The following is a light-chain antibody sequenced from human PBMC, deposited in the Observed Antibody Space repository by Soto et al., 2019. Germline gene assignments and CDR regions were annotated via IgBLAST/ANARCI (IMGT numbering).Light chain of an antibody. CDR2: KAS. CDR1: QTISSW. Sequence: DIQMTQSPSTLSGSVGDRVTITCRASQTISSWLAWYQQKPGKAPKLLIYKASTLKSGVPSRFSGSGSGTEFTRTISSLQPDDFATYYCQHYNSYSEAFXQGTKVEIK. CDR3: QHYNSYSEA. V-gene: IGKV1-5*03. J-gene: IGKJ1*01.